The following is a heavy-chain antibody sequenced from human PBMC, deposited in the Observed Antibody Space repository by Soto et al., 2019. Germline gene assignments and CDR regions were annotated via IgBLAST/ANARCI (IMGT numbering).Heavy chain of an antibody. D-gene: IGHD6-19*01. CDR2: INAGNGNT. Sequence: ASVKVSCKASGYSFTSYAIHWARQAPGQRLEWMGWINAGNGNTKYSQKFQGRVTITRDTSASTAYMELSSLRSEDTAVYYCARAVAVPADFDYWGQGTLVTVSS. V-gene: IGHV1-3*01. J-gene: IGHJ4*02. CDR3: ARAVAVPADFDY. CDR1: GYSFTSYA.